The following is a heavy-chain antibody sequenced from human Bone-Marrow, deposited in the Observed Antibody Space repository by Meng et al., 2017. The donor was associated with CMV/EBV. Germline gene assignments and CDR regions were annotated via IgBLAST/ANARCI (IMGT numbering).Heavy chain of an antibody. CDR1: GYTFTSYD. D-gene: IGHD3-10*01. CDR2: IIPIFGTA. CDR3: ARESLLWFGESQSRPNKMPFDI. Sequence: SVKVSCKASGYTFTSYDINWVRQATGQGLEWMGGIIPIFGTANYAQKFQGRVTITTDESTSTAYMELSSLRSEDTAVYYCARESLLWFGESQSRPNKMPFDIWGQGTMVTVSS. J-gene: IGHJ3*02. V-gene: IGHV1-69*05.